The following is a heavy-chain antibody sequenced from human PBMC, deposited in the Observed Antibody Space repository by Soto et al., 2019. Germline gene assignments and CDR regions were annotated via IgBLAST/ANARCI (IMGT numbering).Heavy chain of an antibody. CDR2: IYYSGST. CDR1: GIYFSGPH. Sequence: SETLSLTCNVSGIYFSGPHWRWIRQAPGTGLEWIGYIYYSGSTYYNPSLKSRVTISVDTSKNQFSLKLSSVTAADTAVYYCARVRSNRRTAARSLVMDVWGQGTTVT. D-gene: IGHD2-2*01. V-gene: IGHV4-59*08. J-gene: IGHJ6*02. CDR3: ARVRSNRRTAARSLVMDV.